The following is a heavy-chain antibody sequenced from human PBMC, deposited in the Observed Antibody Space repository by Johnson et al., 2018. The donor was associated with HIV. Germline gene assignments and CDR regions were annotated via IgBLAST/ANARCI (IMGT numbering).Heavy chain of an antibody. CDR2: ISYDGSNK. Sequence: QVQLVESGGGVVQPGRSLRLSCAASGFTFSSYAMHWVRQAPGKGLEWVAVISYDGSNKYYADSVKGRFTISRDNSKNTLYLQMNSLRAEDTAVYYCAGDMGGVGKEARAFDIWGQGTMVTVSS. CDR1: GFTFSSYA. J-gene: IGHJ3*02. D-gene: IGHD3-10*01. V-gene: IGHV3-30*04. CDR3: AGDMGGVGKEARAFDI.